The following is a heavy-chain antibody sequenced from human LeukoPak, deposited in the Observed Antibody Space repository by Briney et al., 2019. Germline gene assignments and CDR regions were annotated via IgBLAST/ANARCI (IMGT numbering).Heavy chain of an antibody. CDR3: ARVGIGQQLDYYYYYGMDV. Sequence: SETLSLTCTVSGGSISSSSYYWGWIRQPPGKGLEWIGSIYYSGSTNYNPSLKSRVTISVDTSKNQFSLKLSSVTAADTAVYYCARVGIGQQLDYYYYYGMDVWGQGTTVTVSS. CDR1: GGSISSSSYY. D-gene: IGHD6-13*01. V-gene: IGHV4-39*07. J-gene: IGHJ6*02. CDR2: IYYSGST.